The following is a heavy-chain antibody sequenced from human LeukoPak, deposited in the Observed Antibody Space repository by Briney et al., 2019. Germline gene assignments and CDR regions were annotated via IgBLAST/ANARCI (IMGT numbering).Heavy chain of an antibody. D-gene: IGHD5-18*01. V-gene: IGHV1-69*06. Sequence: ASVKVSCKASGGTFSSYDISWVRQAPGQGLEWMGGIIPMFGTANYAQKFQGRVTISADKSTSTAYMELSSLRSEDTAVYYCAREIGPIQLHLWGSAFDYWGQGTLVTVSS. CDR2: IIPMFGTA. CDR1: GGTFSSYD. CDR3: AREIGPIQLHLWGSAFDY. J-gene: IGHJ4*02.